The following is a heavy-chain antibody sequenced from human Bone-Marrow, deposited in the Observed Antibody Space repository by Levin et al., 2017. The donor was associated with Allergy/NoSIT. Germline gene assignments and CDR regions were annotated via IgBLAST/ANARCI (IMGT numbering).Heavy chain of an antibody. CDR2: ISAYNGNT. D-gene: IGHD6-13*01. Sequence: PPASVKVSCKASGYTFTSYGISWVRQAPGQGLEWMGWISAYNGNTNYAQKLQGRVTMTTDTSTSTAYMELRSLRSDDTAVYYCARRSRSIAAAGFDYWGQGTLVTVSS. V-gene: IGHV1-18*01. CDR3: ARRSRSIAAAGFDY. CDR1: GYTFTSYG. J-gene: IGHJ4*02.